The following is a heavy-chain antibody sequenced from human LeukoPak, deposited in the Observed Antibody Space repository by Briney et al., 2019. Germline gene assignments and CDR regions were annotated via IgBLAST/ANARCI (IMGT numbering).Heavy chain of an antibody. V-gene: IGHV3-48*03. J-gene: IGHJ4*02. Sequence: GGSLRLSCAASGFTFSSYEMNWVRQAPGKGLEWVSYISSSGSTIYYADSVKGRFTISRDNAKNSLYLQMNSLRAEDTAVYYCAREGPGGRGYSYGLFDYWGQGTLVTVSS. D-gene: IGHD5-18*01. CDR3: AREGPGGRGYSYGLFDY. CDR2: ISSSGSTI. CDR1: GFTFSSYE.